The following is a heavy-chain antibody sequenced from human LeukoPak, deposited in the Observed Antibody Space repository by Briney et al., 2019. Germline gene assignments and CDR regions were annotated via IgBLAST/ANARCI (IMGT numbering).Heavy chain of an antibody. CDR3: ARHTTAVLRGARGMDV. J-gene: IGHJ6*02. V-gene: IGHV3-53*01. CDR2: IYSGGST. Sequence: GGSLKLSRAPSGFFVSSNYISWVGPPPARGREWVSVIYSGGSTYYADSVKGRFTISRDNSKNTLYLQMNSLRAEDTAVYYCARHTTAVLRGARGMDVWGQGSTVTVSS. CDR1: GFFVSSNY. D-gene: IGHD3-10*01.